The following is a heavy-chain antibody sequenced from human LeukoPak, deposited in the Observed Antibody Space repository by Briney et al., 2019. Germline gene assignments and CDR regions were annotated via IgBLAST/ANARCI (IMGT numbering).Heavy chain of an antibody. CDR1: GYTFTSYD. Sequence: ASVKVSCKASGYTFTSYDINWVRQAPGQGLEWMGWLNPNSGDTNYAQKFQGRVTMTRDTSISTAYMELSRLRSDDTAVYYCARDERYDSSGYPFDYWGQGTLVSVSS. D-gene: IGHD3-22*01. CDR2: LNPNSGDT. J-gene: IGHJ4*02. CDR3: ARDERYDSSGYPFDY. V-gene: IGHV1-2*02.